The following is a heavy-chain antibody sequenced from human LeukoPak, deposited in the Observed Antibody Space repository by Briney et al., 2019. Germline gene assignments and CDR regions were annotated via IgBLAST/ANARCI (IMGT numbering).Heavy chain of an antibody. Sequence: SETLSLTCAVYGGSFSGYYWSWIRQPPGKGLEWIGEINHSGSTNYNPSLKSRVTISVDTSRNQFSLKLSSVTAADTAVYYCARGRVYYDSSGNYYGMDVWGQGTTVTVSS. CDR2: INHSGST. CDR1: GGSFSGYY. J-gene: IGHJ6*02. CDR3: ARGRVYYDSSGNYYGMDV. D-gene: IGHD3-22*01. V-gene: IGHV4-34*01.